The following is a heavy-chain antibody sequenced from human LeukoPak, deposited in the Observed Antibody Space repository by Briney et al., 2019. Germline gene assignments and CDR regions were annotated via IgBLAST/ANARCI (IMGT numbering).Heavy chain of an antibody. CDR1: GGSVNGYY. Sequence: KPSETLSLTCAVSGGSVNGYYWSWIRQPPGKGLEWIGYIYYSGSTNYTPSLKSRVTISVDTSKNQFSLKLSSVTAADTAVYYCSRENGAFSPFGYWGQGYLVTVLS. J-gene: IGHJ4*02. V-gene: IGHV4-59*02. CDR3: SRENGAFSPFGY. D-gene: IGHD2-8*01. CDR2: IYYSGST.